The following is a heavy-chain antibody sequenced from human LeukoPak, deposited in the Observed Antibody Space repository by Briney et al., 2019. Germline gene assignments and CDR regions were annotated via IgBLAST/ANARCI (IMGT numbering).Heavy chain of an antibody. V-gene: IGHV3-23*01. CDR1: GFIFSNYW. Sequence: GGSLRLSCAASGFIFSNYWMSWVRQAPGKGLEWVSAISGSGGSTYYADSVKGRFTISRDNSKNTLYLQMNSLRAEDTAVYYCAKDPDSSGYFENWLDPWGQGTLVTVSS. J-gene: IGHJ5*02. CDR2: ISGSGGST. D-gene: IGHD3-22*01. CDR3: AKDPDSSGYFENWLDP.